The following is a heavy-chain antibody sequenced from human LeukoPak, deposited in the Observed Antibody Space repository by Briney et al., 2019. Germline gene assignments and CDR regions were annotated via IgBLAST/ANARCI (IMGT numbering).Heavy chain of an antibody. D-gene: IGHD1-26*01. V-gene: IGHV3-66*01. CDR1: GFIVSTNY. CDR2: IYSGGST. CDR3: TREAGATDY. Sequence: GGSLRLSCAASGFIVSTNYMSWVRQAPGKGLEWVSVIYSGGSTYYADSVKGRFTISRDNSKNMLYVQMNSLRAEDTALYYCTREAGATDYWGQGTLVTVSS. J-gene: IGHJ4*02.